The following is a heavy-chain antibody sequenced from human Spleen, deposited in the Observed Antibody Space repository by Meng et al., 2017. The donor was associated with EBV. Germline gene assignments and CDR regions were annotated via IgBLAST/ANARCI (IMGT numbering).Heavy chain of an antibody. CDR3: AKDRYFDWLFPFDY. V-gene: IGHV3-23*01. J-gene: IGHJ4*02. CDR2: IGGSGGSA. D-gene: IGHD3-9*01. CDR1: GFTFSTYA. Sequence: EVQLLESGGGLVQPGGSVRLFCAASGFTFSTYAMSWVRQAPGKGLGWVSAIGGSGGSAYYGDSVKGRFTISRDNSKNTLYLQMNNLRAEDTAVYYCAKDRYFDWLFPFDYWGQGTLVTVSS.